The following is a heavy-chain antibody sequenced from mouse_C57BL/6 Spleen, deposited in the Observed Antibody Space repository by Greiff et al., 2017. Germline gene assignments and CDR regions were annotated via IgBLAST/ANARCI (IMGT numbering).Heavy chain of an antibody. CDR3: ASPLWNYAMDY. V-gene: IGHV1-80*01. CDR2: IYPGDGDT. J-gene: IGHJ4*01. Sequence: QVQLKQSGAELVKPGASVKISCKASGYAFSSYWMNWVKQRPGKGLEWIGQIYPGDGDTNYNGKFKGKATLTADKSSSTAYMQLSSLTSEDSAVYFCASPLWNYAMDYWGQGTSVTVSS. D-gene: IGHD1-1*02. CDR1: GYAFSSYW.